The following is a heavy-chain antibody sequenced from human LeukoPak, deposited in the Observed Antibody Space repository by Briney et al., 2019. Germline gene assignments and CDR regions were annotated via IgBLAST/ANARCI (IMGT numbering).Heavy chain of an antibody. D-gene: IGHD3-22*01. V-gene: IGHV4-34*01. J-gene: IGHJ6*02. CDR1: GGSFSGHY. CDR3: ASSRTYYDISGWNCGMDV. CDR2: INDSGTT. Sequence: SETLSLTCAVYGGSFSGHYWSWIRQPPGKGLEWIGEINDSGTTNYNPSLKSRITISIDMSKNQFSLRLSSVTAADTAVYYCASSRTYYDISGWNCGMDVWGQGTTVTVSS.